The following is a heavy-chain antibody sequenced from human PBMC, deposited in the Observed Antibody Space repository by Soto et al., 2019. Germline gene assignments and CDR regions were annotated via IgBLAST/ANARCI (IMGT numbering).Heavy chain of an antibody. Sequence: PGRSLRLSCAASGFTFSSYSMNWVRQAPGKGLEWVSYISSSSSTIYYADSVKGRFTISRDNAKNSLYLQMNSLRAEDTAVYYCAREWDGDGYNSGWFDPWGQGTLVTVSS. CDR1: GFTFSSYS. D-gene: IGHD5-12*01. CDR2: ISSSSSTI. J-gene: IGHJ5*02. V-gene: IGHV3-48*01. CDR3: AREWDGDGYNSGWFDP.